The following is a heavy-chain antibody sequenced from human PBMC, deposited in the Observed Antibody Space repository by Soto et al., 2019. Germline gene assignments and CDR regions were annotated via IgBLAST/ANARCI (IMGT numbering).Heavy chain of an antibody. CDR3: ARVTFLIVGSVFSTPFDF. CDR1: GASVSSAGFS. J-gene: IGHJ4*02. D-gene: IGHD3-3*01. CDR2: ISHSGTT. V-gene: IGHV4-61*03. Sequence: LSLTCTVTGASVSSAGFSWSWIRQPPGKGLEWLGSISHSGTTTYYPSLKSRVNVSVDTSKNLFSLRLSSVTAADTAIYFCARVTFLIVGSVFSTPFDFWGQGTLVTVSS.